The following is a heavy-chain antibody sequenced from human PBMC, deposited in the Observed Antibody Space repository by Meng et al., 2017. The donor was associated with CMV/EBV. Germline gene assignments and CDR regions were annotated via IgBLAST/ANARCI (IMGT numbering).Heavy chain of an antibody. CDR1: GGTFSSYA. V-gene: IGHV1-69*10. CDR3: ARPPDTRRDYYDFWSGYYFAY. D-gene: IGHD3-3*01. Sequence: SVKVSCKASGGTFSSYAISWVRQAPGQGLEWMGGIIPILGITNHAQKFQGRVTITADKSTSTAHMELSSLRSEDTAVYYCARPPDTRRDYYDFWSGYYFAYWGQGTLVTVSS. J-gene: IGHJ4*02. CDR2: IIPILGIT.